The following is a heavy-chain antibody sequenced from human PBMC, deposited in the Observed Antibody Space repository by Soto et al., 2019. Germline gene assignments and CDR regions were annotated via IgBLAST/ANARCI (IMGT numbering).Heavy chain of an antibody. D-gene: IGHD2-2*01. CDR1: GFTFSSYW. CDR2: IKQDGSEK. J-gene: IGHJ3*02. V-gene: IGHV3-7*03. CDR3: AKGRSTTRHQDLGYCSSTSCSEPLFDI. Sequence: PGGSLRLSCAASGFTFSSYWMSWVRQAPGKGLEWVANIKQDGSEKYYVDSVKGRFTISRDNSKNTLYLQMNSLRAEDTAVYYCAKGRSTTRHQDLGYCSSTSCSEPLFDIWGQGTMVTVSS.